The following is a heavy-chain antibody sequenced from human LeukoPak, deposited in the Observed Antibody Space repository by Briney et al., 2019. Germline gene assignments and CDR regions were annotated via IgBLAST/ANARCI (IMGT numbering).Heavy chain of an antibody. CDR2: INHSGST. V-gene: IGHV4-34*01. CDR3: ARGLGGFLEWCY. D-gene: IGHD3-3*01. J-gene: IGHJ4*02. CDR1: GGSFSGYY. Sequence: SETLSLTCAVYGGSFSGYYWSWIRQPPGKGLEWIGEINHSGSTNYNPSLKSRVTISVDTSKNQFSLKLSSVTAADTAVYYCARGLGGFLEWCYWGQGTLVTVSS.